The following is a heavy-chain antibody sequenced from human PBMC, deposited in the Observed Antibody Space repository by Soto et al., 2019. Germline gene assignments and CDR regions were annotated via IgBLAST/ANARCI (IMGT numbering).Heavy chain of an antibody. CDR3: ARDGTVTMIVVVDDAFDI. CDR2: ISGSGGST. Sequence: PGGSLRLSCAAFGFTFSSYAMSWVRQAPGKGLEWVSAISGSGGSTYYADSVKGRFTISRDNSKNTLYLQMNSLRAEDTAVYYCARDGTVTMIVVVDDAFDIWGQGTMVTVSS. V-gene: IGHV3-23*01. D-gene: IGHD3-22*01. CDR1: GFTFSSYA. J-gene: IGHJ3*02.